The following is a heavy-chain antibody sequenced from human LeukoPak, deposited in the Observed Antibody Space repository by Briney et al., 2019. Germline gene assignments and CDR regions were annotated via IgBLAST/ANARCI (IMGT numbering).Heavy chain of an antibody. CDR3: ARGVPKTSYYYYYMDV. D-gene: IGHD4-11*01. V-gene: IGHV3-48*01. CDR2: ISGSGFTI. Sequence: GGSLRLSCAVSGFTLSNYSMNWVRQAPGKGLEWISYISGSGFTIHYADSVKGRFTISRDNAKNSLYLRMNSLRAEDTAVYYCARGVPKTSYYYYYMDVWGKGTTVTVSS. CDR1: GFTLSNYS. J-gene: IGHJ6*03.